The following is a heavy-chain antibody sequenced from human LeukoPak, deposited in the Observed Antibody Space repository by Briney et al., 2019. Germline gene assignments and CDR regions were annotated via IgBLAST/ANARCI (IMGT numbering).Heavy chain of an antibody. J-gene: IGHJ4*02. Sequence: ASVKVSCKAYGGTFSSYVITWVRQAPGQGLEWMGGFDPEDGETIYAQKLQGRVTMTEDTSTDTAYMELSSQRSEDTAVYYCATGGYSGYYVWGQGTLVTVSS. CDR3: ATGGYSGYYV. CDR2: FDPEDGET. V-gene: IGHV1-24*01. D-gene: IGHD5-12*01. CDR1: GGTFSSYV.